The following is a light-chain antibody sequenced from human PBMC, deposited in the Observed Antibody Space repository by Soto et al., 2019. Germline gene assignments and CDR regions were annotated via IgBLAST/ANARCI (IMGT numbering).Light chain of an antibody. J-gene: IGKJ1*01. Sequence: DIQMTQSPSTLSGSVGDRVTTTCRASQTISSWLAWYQQEPGKAPKLLIYKASTLKSGVPSRFSGSGSGTEFTLTISSLQPDDFATYYCQHYNSYSEAFGQGTKVDIK. CDR1: QTISSW. V-gene: IGKV1-5*03. CDR3: QHYNSYSEA. CDR2: KAS.